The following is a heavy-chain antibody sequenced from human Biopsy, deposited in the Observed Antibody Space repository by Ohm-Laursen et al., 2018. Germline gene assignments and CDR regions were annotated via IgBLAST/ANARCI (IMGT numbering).Heavy chain of an antibody. V-gene: IGHV3-23*01. CDR1: GFTFSGDA. D-gene: IGHD3-10*01. CDR2: VTGSGRST. J-gene: IGHJ5*02. Sequence: SLRLSCAAAGFTFSGDAMSWVRQGPEKGLEWVSVVTGSGRSTYYTDSVKGRFSISRDNSKNTLYLQMNSLRVEDTAVYYCAKGRSGGTGHGNWFDPWGQGTLVIVSS. CDR3: AKGRSGGTGHGNWFDP.